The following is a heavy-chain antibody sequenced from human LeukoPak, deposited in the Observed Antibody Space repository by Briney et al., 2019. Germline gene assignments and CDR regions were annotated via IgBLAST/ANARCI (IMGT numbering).Heavy chain of an antibody. V-gene: IGHV4-39*01. CDR2: IYYSGST. D-gene: IGHD3-9*01. CDR3: ARQTGSYDILTGSDYYYYMDV. Sequence: SETLSLTCTVSGGSISSSSYYWGWIHQPPGKGLEWIGSIYYSGSTYYNPSLKSRVTISVDTSKNQFSLKLSSVTAADTAVYYCARQTGSYDILTGSDYYYYMDVWGKGTTVTVSS. J-gene: IGHJ6*03. CDR1: GGSISSSSYY.